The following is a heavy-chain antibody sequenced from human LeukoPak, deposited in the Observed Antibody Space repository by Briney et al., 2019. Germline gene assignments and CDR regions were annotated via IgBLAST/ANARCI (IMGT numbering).Heavy chain of an antibody. CDR1: GGTFSSYA. D-gene: IGHD2-21*01. CDR3: ARDSSEFRSLIPH. Sequence: ASVKVSCKASGGTFSSYAISWVRQAPGQGLEWMGGIIPIFGTANYAQKFQGRVTITADESTSTAYMELSSLRSEDTAVYYCARDSSEFRSLIPHWGQGTLVTVSS. V-gene: IGHV1-69*13. CDR2: IIPIFGTA. J-gene: IGHJ1*01.